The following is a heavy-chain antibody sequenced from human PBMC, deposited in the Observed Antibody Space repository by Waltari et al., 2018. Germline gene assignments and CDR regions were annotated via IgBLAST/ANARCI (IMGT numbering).Heavy chain of an antibody. CDR1: GGSLSRHY. D-gene: IGHD3-22*01. CDR2: IYYSGST. Sequence: QVQLQESGPGLVKPSETLSLTCTVSGGSLSRHYWSWLRPPPGKGLGWIGYIYYSGSTNYNPSLKSRVTISVDTSKNQFSRKLSSVTAADTAVYYCARVREYYDSSGYLAGDAFDIWGQGTMVTVSS. V-gene: IGHV4-59*11. CDR3: ARVREYYDSSGYLAGDAFDI. J-gene: IGHJ3*02.